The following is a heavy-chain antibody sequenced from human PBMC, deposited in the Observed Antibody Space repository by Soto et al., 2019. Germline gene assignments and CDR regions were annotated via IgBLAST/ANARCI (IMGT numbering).Heavy chain of an antibody. CDR1: GYIFVNYG. CDR3: VMVDNYVTPTPQDV. J-gene: IGHJ6*02. CDR2: ISPYTGNT. D-gene: IGHD3-16*01. Sequence: QVQLVPSGDEVKKPGASVKVSCKASGYIFVNYGIAWVRQAPRQGLEWMGWISPYTGNTHSASKVQGRLTMTTDTSTSTAYMDLGSLKSDDTAVYYCVMVDNYVTPTPQDVWGQGTTVTVSS. V-gene: IGHV1-18*01.